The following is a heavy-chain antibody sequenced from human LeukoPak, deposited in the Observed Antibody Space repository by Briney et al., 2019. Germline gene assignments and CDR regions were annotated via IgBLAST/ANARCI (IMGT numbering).Heavy chain of an antibody. CDR3: AKYRVPYGDYPRAFFEGMDV. CDR2: ISGSGVPA. D-gene: IGHD4-17*01. CDR1: GFTFSSYA. V-gene: IGHV3-23*01. Sequence: PGGSLRLSCAASGFTFSSYAMGWVRQPPGKGLEWVSGISGSGVPAYYADPVKGRFTISRDNSKNTVHLQMSSLRADDTAVYYCAKYRVPYGDYPRAFFEGMDVWGQGTTVTVSS. J-gene: IGHJ6*02.